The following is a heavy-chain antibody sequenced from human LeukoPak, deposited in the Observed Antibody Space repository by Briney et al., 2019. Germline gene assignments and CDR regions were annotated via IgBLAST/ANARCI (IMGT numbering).Heavy chain of an antibody. Sequence: GGSRRLSCAASGFTVSSNYMSWVRQAPGKGLDWVSVIYSGGSTYYAHSVKGRFSISRDNSKNTLYLQMNSLRAEDTAVYYCARSLIAVAGTIYFDYWGQATLVTVSS. V-gene: IGHV3-66*01. CDR3: ARSLIAVAGTIYFDY. CDR1: GFTVSSNY. D-gene: IGHD6-19*01. J-gene: IGHJ4*02. CDR2: IYSGGST.